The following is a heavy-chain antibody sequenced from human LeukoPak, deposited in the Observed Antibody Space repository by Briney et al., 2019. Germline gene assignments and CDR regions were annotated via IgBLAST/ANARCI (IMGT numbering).Heavy chain of an antibody. D-gene: IGHD3-22*01. V-gene: IGHV4-31*03. CDR2: IYYSGST. Sequence: SETLSLTCTVSGGSISSGGYYWSWIRQHPGKGLEWIGYIYYSGSTYYNPSLKSRVTISVDTSKNQFSLKLSSVAAADTAVYYCARGYYDSSGYYYFDYWGQGTLVTVSS. CDR3: ARGYYDSSGYYYFDY. CDR1: GGSISSGGYY. J-gene: IGHJ4*02.